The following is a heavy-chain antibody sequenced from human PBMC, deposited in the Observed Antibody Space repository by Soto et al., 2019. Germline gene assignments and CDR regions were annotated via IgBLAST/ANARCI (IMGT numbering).Heavy chain of an antibody. Sequence: GGSLRLSCAASGFTFSDYYMSWIRQAPGKGLEWVSYISSSGSTTYYADSVKGRFTISRDNAMNSLYLQMNSLRSEDTAVYYCARAPYYYYVDVWGRGTTVTVSS. CDR1: GFTFSDYY. J-gene: IGHJ6*03. V-gene: IGHV3-11*01. CDR2: ISSSGSTT. CDR3: ARAPYYYYVDV.